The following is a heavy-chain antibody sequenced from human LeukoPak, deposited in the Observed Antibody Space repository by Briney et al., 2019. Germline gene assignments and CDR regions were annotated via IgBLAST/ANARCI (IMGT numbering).Heavy chain of an antibody. CDR2: ISGSGGST. Sequence: GGSLRLSCAAPGFTFNAYSMNWVRQGPGKGLEWVSAISGSGGSTYYADSVKGRFTISRDNSKNTLYLQMNSLRAEDTAVYYCAKDHRYWGQGTLVTVSS. J-gene: IGHJ4*02. V-gene: IGHV3-23*01. CDR3: AKDHRY. CDR1: GFTFNAYS.